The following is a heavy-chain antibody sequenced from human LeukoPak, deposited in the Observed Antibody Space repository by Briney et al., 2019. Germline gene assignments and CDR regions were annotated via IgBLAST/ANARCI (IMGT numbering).Heavy chain of an antibody. D-gene: IGHD1-26*01. Sequence: ASVKVSCKASGYTFTSCYMHWVRQAPGQGLEWMGIINPSGGSTSYAQKFQGRVTMTRDTSTSTVYMELSSLRSEDTAVYYCATDHTREDYYYYMDVWGKGTTVTVSS. CDR3: ATDHTREDYYYYMDV. V-gene: IGHV1-46*01. J-gene: IGHJ6*03. CDR2: INPSGGST. CDR1: GYTFTSCY.